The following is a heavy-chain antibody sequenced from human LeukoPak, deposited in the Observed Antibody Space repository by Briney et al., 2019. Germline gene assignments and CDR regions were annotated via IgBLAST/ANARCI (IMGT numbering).Heavy chain of an antibody. CDR1: GYTFTSYG. J-gene: IGHJ5*02. CDR2: ISAYNGNT. Sequence: GASVKVSCMASGYTFTSYGISWVRQAPGQGLEWMGWISAYNGNTNYAQKLQGRVTMTTDTSTSTAYMELRSLRSDDTAVYYCARVVGSYGSYNWFDPWGQGTLVTVSS. CDR3: ARVVGSYGSYNWFDP. V-gene: IGHV1-18*01. D-gene: IGHD5-18*01.